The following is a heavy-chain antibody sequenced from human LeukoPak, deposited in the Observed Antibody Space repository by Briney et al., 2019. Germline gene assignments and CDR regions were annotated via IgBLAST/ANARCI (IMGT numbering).Heavy chain of an antibody. V-gene: IGHV4-59*08. CDR2: IYYSGAT. CDR3: ARFGITVVRGGKYYFDY. CDR1: GGSVSNYY. D-gene: IGHD3-10*01. J-gene: IGHJ4*02. Sequence: SETLSLTCTVSGGSVSNYYWSWIRQPPGKGLEWIGHIYYSGATKYNPSLRSRITISVDTSKNQFSLMLSSVTAADTAVYYCARFGITVVRGGKYYFDYWGQGTLVTVSS.